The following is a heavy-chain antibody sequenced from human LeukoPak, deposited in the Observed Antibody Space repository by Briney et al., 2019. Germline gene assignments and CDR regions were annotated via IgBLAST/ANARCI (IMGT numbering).Heavy chain of an antibody. CDR2: IIPIFGTA. CDR1: GDSFGSFV. CDR3: ARESMIVVGENYRNDAFDI. Sequence: SVKVCCKASGDSFGSFVISWVRQAPGQGPEWMGGIIPIFGTANYAQNFQGRVTITTDEPARTAYMGLSRLRSEDTAVYYCARESMIVVGENYRNDAFDIWGQGTMVTVSS. J-gene: IGHJ3*02. D-gene: IGHD3-22*01. V-gene: IGHV1-69*05.